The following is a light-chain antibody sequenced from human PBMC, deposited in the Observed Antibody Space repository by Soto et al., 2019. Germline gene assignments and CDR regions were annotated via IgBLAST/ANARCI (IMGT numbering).Light chain of an antibody. CDR3: QKYHDWPLT. CDR2: DVS. V-gene: IGKV3D-15*01. J-gene: IGKJ4*02. Sequence: EIVMTQSPATLSVSPGERATLSCRASQSVSSNFAWYQQRPAQAPRLLIYDVSTRATGVPTRFSGSGSGTEFTLTISSLQSEDFAVYYCQKYHDWPLTFGGGTRVEIK. CDR1: QSVSSN.